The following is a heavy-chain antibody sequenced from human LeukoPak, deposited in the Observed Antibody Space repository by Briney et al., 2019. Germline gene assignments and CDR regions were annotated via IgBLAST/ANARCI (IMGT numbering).Heavy chain of an antibody. CDR1: GGPFSGYY. CDR3: ARVGDTSSYHYYFDY. Sequence: SETLSLTCGVYGGPFSGYYWSWIRQPPGKGLEWIGEIHHSGATNYHPSLKSRVTISVDTSRNQFSLKLNSVTAADTAVYYCARVGDTSSYHYYFDYWGQGTLVTVSS. CDR2: IHHSGAT. V-gene: IGHV4-34*01. D-gene: IGHD3-22*01. J-gene: IGHJ4*02.